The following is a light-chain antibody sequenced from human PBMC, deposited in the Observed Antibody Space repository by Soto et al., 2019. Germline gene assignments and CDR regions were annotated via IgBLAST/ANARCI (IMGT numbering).Light chain of an antibody. CDR1: NSNLGSNP. Sequence: QSVLTQPPSASGTPGQRVTISCSGSNSNLGSNPVNWYLHLPGTAPKLLIYRDNQRPSGVPDRFSGSRSGTSASVAISGLQSEDEADYFCSAWDDSIYGPVFGGGTKLTVL. CDR3: SAWDDSIYGPV. V-gene: IGLV1-44*01. CDR2: RDN. J-gene: IGLJ2*01.